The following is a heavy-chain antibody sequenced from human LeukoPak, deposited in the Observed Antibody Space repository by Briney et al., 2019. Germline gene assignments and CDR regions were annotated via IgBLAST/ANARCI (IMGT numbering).Heavy chain of an antibody. Sequence: SETLSLTCAVYGGSFSGYYWSWIRQPPGKGLEWIGEISHSGSTNYNPSLKSRVTILENTSKNQFSLKLSSVTAADTAVYYCARTFRESYYDFWSGYSTLDYWGQGTLVTVSS. D-gene: IGHD3-3*01. CDR2: ISHSGST. J-gene: IGHJ4*02. CDR3: ARTFRESYYDFWSGYSTLDY. CDR1: GGSFSGYY. V-gene: IGHV4-34*01.